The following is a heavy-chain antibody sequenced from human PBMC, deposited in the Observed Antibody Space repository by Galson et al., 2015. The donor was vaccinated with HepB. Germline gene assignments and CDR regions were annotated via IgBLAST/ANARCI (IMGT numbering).Heavy chain of an antibody. D-gene: IGHD2-15*01. Sequence: SLRLSCAASGFTFSNAWMSWVRQAPGKGLEWVSYISGSSTSIYYADSVRGRFTISRDNANNSLYLQMNSLRDEDTALYYCARDDCSGGRCYSMAKYWGQGVLVTVSS. CDR2: ISGSSTSI. CDR3: ARDDCSGGRCYSMAKY. J-gene: IGHJ4*02. V-gene: IGHV3-48*02. CDR1: GFTFSNAW.